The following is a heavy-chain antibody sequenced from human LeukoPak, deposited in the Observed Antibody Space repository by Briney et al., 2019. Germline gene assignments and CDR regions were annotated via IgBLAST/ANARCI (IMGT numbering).Heavy chain of an antibody. D-gene: IGHD2-8*02. CDR2: ISSSSSYI. CDR1: GFTFTKYA. J-gene: IGHJ4*02. Sequence: GGSLRLSCAASGFTFTKYAMSWVRQAAGKGLEWVSSISSSSSYIYYADSVKGRFTISRDNAKNSLYLQMNSLRAEDTAVYYCAREDGTVHFDYWGQGTLVTVSS. CDR3: AREDGTVHFDY. V-gene: IGHV3-21*01.